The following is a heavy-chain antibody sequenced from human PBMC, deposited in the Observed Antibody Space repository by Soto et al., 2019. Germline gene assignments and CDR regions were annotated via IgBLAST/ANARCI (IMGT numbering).Heavy chain of an antibody. CDR2: ISSTGRTI. Sequence: GGSLRLSCGASGFTFSNYYMSWIRQAPGKGLEWVSYISSTGRTIYYADSVKGRFTVSRDNAQNSLSLKLNSLRVEDTAVYYCARSYSSGWEFDYWGQGTLVTVSS. D-gene: IGHD6-19*01. J-gene: IGHJ4*02. V-gene: IGHV3-11*01. CDR3: ARSYSSGWEFDY. CDR1: GFTFSNYY.